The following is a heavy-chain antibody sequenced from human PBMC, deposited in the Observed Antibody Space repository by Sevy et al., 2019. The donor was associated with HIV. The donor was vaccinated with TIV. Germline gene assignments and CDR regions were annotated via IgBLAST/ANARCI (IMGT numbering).Heavy chain of an antibody. D-gene: IGHD3-10*01. Sequence: GGSLRLSCAASGFTFTSYAMNWVHQATGKGLEWVAFISYDGSNKYYADSVKGRFTISRDNSNKTLYLQMHGLRVEDTAGYYCARGGYYGSGSNDGNYFDYWGQGTVVTVSS. CDR2: ISYDGSNK. CDR1: GFTFTSYA. J-gene: IGHJ4*02. CDR3: ARGGYYGSGSNDGNYFDY. V-gene: IGHV3-30-3*01.